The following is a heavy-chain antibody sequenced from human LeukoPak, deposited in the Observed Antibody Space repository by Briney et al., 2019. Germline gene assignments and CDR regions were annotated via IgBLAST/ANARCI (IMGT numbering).Heavy chain of an antibody. CDR3: ARDQGIVGATMYDY. CDR2: INPNSGGT. CDR1: GYTFTGYH. D-gene: IGHD1-26*01. J-gene: IGHJ4*02. V-gene: IGHV1-2*02. Sequence: ASVKVSCKASGYTFTGYHMHWVRQAPGQGLEWMGWINPNSGGTNYAQKFQGRVTMTRDTSISTAYMELSRLRSDDTAVYYCARDQGIVGATMYDYWGQGTLVTVSS.